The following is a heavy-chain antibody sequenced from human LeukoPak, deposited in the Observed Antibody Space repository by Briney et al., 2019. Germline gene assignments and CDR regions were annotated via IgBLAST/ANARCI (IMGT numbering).Heavy chain of an antibody. D-gene: IGHD3-16*01. V-gene: IGHV4-59*08. CDR3: ARFSQYYDSPTHYLDY. CDR2: IYYTGST. J-gene: IGHJ4*02. CDR1: GGSINNYY. Sequence: SETLSLTCTVSGGSINNYYWSWLRQPPGAGLEWLAYIYYTGSTNYNPSLKTRLTISVDTSKNQFSLRLNSVTAADTAVYYCARFSQYYDSPTHYLDYWGQGILVTVSS.